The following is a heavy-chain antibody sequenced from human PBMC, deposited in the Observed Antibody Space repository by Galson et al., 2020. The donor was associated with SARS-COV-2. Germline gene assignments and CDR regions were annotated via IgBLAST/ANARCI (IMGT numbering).Heavy chain of an antibody. D-gene: IGHD4-17*01. J-gene: IGHJ4*02. V-gene: IGHV3-74*01. Sequence: GESLKISCAASGFTFSSYWMHWVRQAPGKGLVWVSRINSDGSTTSYGDSVKGRFPISRDNAKNTMYLQMNSLRAEDTAVYYCARVPVPYYGDYKVLFDYWGQGTLVTVSS. CDR2: INSDGSTT. CDR1: GFTFSSYW. CDR3: ARVPVPYYGDYKVLFDY.